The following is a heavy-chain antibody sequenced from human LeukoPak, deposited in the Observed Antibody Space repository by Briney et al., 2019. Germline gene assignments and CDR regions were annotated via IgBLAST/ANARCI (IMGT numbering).Heavy chain of an antibody. D-gene: IGHD3-3*01. CDR2: IYPGDSDT. V-gene: IGHV5-51*01. CDR3: ARWGDGRRYYDFWSGYTPRFDY. Sequence: GESLKISCKGSGYSFTSYWIGWVRQMPGKGLEWMGIIYPGDSDTRYSPSFQGQVTISADKSISTAYLQWSSLKASDTAMYYCARWGDGRRYYDFWSGYTPRFDYWGQGTLVTVSS. CDR1: GYSFTSYW. J-gene: IGHJ4*02.